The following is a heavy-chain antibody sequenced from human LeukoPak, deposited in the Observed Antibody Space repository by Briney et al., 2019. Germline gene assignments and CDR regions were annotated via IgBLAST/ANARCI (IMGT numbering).Heavy chain of an antibody. CDR2: IWYDGSNK. CDR1: GFTFSSYG. V-gene: IGHV3-33*01. CDR3: ARGRTGSYLLGY. Sequence: GGSLRLSCAASGFTFSSYGMHWVRQAPGKGLECVAVIWYDGSNKYYADSVKGRFTISRDNSKNTLYLQMNSLRAEDTAVYYCARGRTGSYLLGYWGQGTLVTVSS. J-gene: IGHJ4*02. D-gene: IGHD1-26*01.